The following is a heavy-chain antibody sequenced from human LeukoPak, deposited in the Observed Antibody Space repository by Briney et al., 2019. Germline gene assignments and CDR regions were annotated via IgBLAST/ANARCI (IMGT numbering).Heavy chain of an antibody. J-gene: IGHJ4*02. D-gene: IGHD6-6*01. CDR3: AKDRSSIAARYFDY. CDR2: ISGSGGST. CDR1: GFTFGTYA. Sequence: GGSLRLSCAASGFTFGTYAMSWVRQAPGKGLEWVSAISGSGGSTYYADSVKGRFTISRDNSKNTLYLQMNSLRAEDTAVYYCAKDRSSIAARYFDYWGQGTLVTVSS. V-gene: IGHV3-23*01.